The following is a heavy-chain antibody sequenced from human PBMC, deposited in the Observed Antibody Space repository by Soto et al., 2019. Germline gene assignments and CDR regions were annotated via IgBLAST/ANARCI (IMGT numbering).Heavy chain of an antibody. CDR3: ARRSVSHSNAFDF. CDR2: FIPIIGGG. V-gene: IGHV1-69*01. J-gene: IGHJ3*01. CDR1: GGTFRNLA. Sequence: QVQLVQSGAEVKKPGSSVKVSCKASGGTFRNLAINWVRQAPGQGLEWMGGFIPIIGGGINAQKFQGRVTITSDESMSTAYMELSSLKSEDTPMYFCARRSVSHSNAFDFWGQGTMVTVSS. D-gene: IGHD2-15*01.